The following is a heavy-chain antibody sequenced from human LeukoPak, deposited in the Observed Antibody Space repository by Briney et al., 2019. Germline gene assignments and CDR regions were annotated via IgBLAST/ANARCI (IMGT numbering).Heavy chain of an antibody. CDR1: GGPLTSYY. CDR2: IYYRGST. D-gene: IGHD3-10*01. V-gene: IGHV4-59*12. J-gene: IGHJ4*02. Sequence: PSETLSLTCAVSGGPLTSYYWSWIRQPPGKGLEWIGFIYYRGSTNYNPSLESRVTISVDTSKIQFSPKLSSVTAADTAVYYCARGVFYGSTPLDYWGQGTLVTVSS. CDR3: ARGVFYGSTPLDY.